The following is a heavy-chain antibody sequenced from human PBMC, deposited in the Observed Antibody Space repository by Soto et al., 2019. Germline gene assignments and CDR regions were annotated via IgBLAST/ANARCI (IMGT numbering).Heavy chain of an antibody. CDR3: ASSTYYYDSSGYSVFDY. CDR2: IYHSGST. Sequence: PTETLALTCAVSGGSISSGGYSWSWIRQPPGKGLEWIGYIYHSGSTYYNPSLKSRVTISVDRSKNQFSLKLSSVTAADTAVYYCASSTYYYDSSGYSVFDYWGQGTLVTVSS. J-gene: IGHJ4*02. V-gene: IGHV4-30-2*01. CDR1: GGSISSGGYS. D-gene: IGHD3-22*01.